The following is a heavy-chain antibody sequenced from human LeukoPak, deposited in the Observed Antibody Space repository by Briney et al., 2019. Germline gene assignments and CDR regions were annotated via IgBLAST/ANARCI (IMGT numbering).Heavy chain of an antibody. J-gene: IGHJ4*02. V-gene: IGHV1-2*02. D-gene: IGHD3-22*01. CDR2: INPNSGGT. CDR1: GYTFTGYY. CDR3: ARGAYYYDSSGYHPLDY. Sequence: ASVKVSCKASGYTFTGYYMHWVRQAPGQGLEWTGWINPNSGGTNYAQKFQGRVTMTRDTSISTAYMELSRLRSDDTAVYYCARGAYYYDSSGYHPLDYWGQGTLVTVSS.